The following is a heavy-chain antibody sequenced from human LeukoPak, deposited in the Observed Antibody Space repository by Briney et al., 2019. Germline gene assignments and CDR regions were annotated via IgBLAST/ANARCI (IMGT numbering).Heavy chain of an antibody. Sequence: PGGSLRLSCAASRFTFSRYGCSWVGQPPAKGAEWVSVIYSGSGGNTYYGDSVKGRFIIYRDNSKNTVYLQMNSLRVEDTAVYYCAKGATGTTRVSYDYWGQGTLVTVSS. CDR3: AKGATGTTRVSYDY. CDR2: IYSGSGGNT. J-gene: IGHJ4*02. V-gene: IGHV3-23*01. D-gene: IGHD1-1*01. CDR1: RFTFSRYG.